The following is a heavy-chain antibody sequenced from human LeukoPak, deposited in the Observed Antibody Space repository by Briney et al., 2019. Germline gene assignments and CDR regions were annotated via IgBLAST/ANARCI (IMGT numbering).Heavy chain of an antibody. Sequence: SVKVSCKASGGTFSSYAISWVRQAPGQGLEWMGGIIPIFGTANYAQKFQGRVTITADESTSAAYMELSSLRSEDTAVYYCARDPDYGDYVGIRSTSDYWGQGTLVTVSS. D-gene: IGHD4-17*01. J-gene: IGHJ4*02. CDR2: IIPIFGTA. CDR1: GGTFSSYA. V-gene: IGHV1-69*13. CDR3: ARDPDYGDYVGIRSTSDY.